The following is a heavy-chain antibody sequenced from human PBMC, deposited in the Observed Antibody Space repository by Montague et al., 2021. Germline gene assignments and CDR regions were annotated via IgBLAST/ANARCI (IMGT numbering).Heavy chain of an antibody. CDR1: GGSISSSNYH. CDR2: ITYTGNT. V-gene: IGHV4-39*01. CDR3: ARLDIVLIYWGFDY. Sequence: SETLSLTCIVSGGSISSSNYHWGWIRQPPGKGLEWIGSITYTGNTYYNPSLKSRVTMSVDTSRNQFSLKLTSVTAADTVVYYCARLDIVLIYWGFDYWGQGTLVTVSS. D-gene: IGHD2-8*01. J-gene: IGHJ4*02.